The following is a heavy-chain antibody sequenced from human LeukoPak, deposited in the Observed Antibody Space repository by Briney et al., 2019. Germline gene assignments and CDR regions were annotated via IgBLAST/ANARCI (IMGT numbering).Heavy chain of an antibody. CDR1: GFTLGDSA. V-gene: IGHV3-11*04. CDR3: ARDNSADILTPYYFDY. J-gene: IGHJ4*02. CDR2: ISSSGSTI. D-gene: IGHD3-9*01. Sequence: GGSLRLSCISSGFTLGDSAMSWFRQAPGKGLEWVSYISSSGSTIYYADSVKGRFTISRDNAKNSLYLQMNSLRAEDTAVYYCARDNSADILTPYYFDYWGQGTLVTVSS.